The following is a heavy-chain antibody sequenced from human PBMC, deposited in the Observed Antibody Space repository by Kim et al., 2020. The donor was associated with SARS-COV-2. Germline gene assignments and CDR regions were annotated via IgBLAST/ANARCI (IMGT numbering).Heavy chain of an antibody. CDR2: FHYSGST. J-gene: IGHJ4*02. Sequence: SETLSLTCTVSGGSVSSGSYYWSWIRQPPGKGLECIGCFHYSGSTNYNPSLKSRVIISVDTSKNQFSLKLTSVTAADTAMYYCARVTIFGVVPDYFDYWGQGTLVTVSS. V-gene: IGHV4-61*01. CDR1: GGSVSSGSYY. D-gene: IGHD3-3*01. CDR3: ARVTIFGVVPDYFDY.